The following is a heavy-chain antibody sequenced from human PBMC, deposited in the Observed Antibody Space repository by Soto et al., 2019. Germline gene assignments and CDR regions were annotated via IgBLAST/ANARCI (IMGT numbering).Heavy chain of an antibody. D-gene: IGHD2-21*02. CDR3: ASRSHGGNSPDAFDI. CDR1: GFTFSSYA. CDR2: ISGSGGST. V-gene: IGHV3-23*01. Sequence: GGSLRLSCAASGFTFSSYAMSWVRQAPGKGLEWVSAISGSGGSTYYADSVKGRFTISRDNSKNTLYLQMNSLRAEDTAVYYCASRSHGGNSPDAFDIWGQGTMVTVSS. J-gene: IGHJ3*02.